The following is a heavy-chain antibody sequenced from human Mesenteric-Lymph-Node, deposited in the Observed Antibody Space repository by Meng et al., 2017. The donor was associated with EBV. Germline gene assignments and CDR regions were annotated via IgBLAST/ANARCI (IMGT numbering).Heavy chain of an antibody. CDR3: VKTGIAVAGALDS. Sequence: QLELGESGGGFVKPGGSLRLSCGASGFSFSDYYMSWIRQAPGKGLEWVSYISSSSDSIKYADSVKGRFTTSRDNAENSLYLQMNSLRAEDTAVYYCVKTGIAVAGALDSWGRGTLVTVSS. D-gene: IGHD6-19*01. J-gene: IGHJ5*01. V-gene: IGHV3-11*01. CDR2: ISSSSDSI. CDR1: GFSFSDYY.